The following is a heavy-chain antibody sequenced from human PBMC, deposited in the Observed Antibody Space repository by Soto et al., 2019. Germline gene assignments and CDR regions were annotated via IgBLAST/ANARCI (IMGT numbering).Heavy chain of an antibody. Sequence: EVQLVESGGGLVQPGGSLRLSCAASGFTFSSYWMHWVRQAPGKGLVWVSRINSDGSSTSYADSVKGRFTISRDNAKNTRYLQMNSLRAEDTAVYYCARDAYYGEGVTYYFDYWGQGTLVTVSS. D-gene: IGHD4-17*01. CDR2: INSDGSST. CDR3: ARDAYYGEGVTYYFDY. CDR1: GFTFSSYW. J-gene: IGHJ4*02. V-gene: IGHV3-74*01.